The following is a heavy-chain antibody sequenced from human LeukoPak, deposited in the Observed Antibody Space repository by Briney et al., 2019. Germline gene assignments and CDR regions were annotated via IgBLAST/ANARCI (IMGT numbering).Heavy chain of an antibody. CDR3: AKDVTYDSSGYYYAETRYFDY. Sequence: GGSLRLSCAASGFTFSSYAMSWVRQAPGKGLEWVSAISGSGSSTYYADSVKGRFTISRDNSKNTLYLQMNSLRAEDTAVYYCAKDVTYDSSGYYYAETRYFDYWGQGTLVTVSS. CDR1: GFTFSSYA. V-gene: IGHV3-23*01. CDR2: ISGSGSST. J-gene: IGHJ4*02. D-gene: IGHD3-22*01.